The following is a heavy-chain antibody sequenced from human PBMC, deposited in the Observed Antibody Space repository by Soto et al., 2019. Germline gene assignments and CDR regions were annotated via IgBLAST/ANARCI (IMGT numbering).Heavy chain of an antibody. CDR2: IFSDNER. CDR1: GFSLTTGKMG. V-gene: IGHV2-26*01. J-gene: IGHJ6*02. CDR3: ARINVYAYQVYYAMDV. Sequence: SGPTLVNHTETLTLTCTVSGFSLTTGKMGVSWIRQPPGKALEWLAHIFSDNERSYSTSLQVRLTISKDTSGSQVVLSMTSVDPVYTATYYCARINVYAYQVYYAMDVWGQGTTVTVSS. D-gene: IGHD3-16*01.